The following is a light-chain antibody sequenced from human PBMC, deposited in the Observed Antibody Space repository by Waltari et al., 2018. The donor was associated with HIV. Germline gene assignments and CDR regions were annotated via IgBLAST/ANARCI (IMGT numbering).Light chain of an antibody. CDR1: RSNIVRKS. V-gene: IGLV1-47*01. J-gene: IGLJ1*01. CDR3: AAWDDSLSAFYV. CDR2: RNN. Sequence: QSVLTQPPSASRTPRQRVTVSCSGNRSNIVRKSVTWYQQVPGTAPKLLLYRNNQRPSGVPDRFSGSKSGTSASLAISGLRSEDEADYYCAAWDDSLSAFYVFGTGTKVTVL.